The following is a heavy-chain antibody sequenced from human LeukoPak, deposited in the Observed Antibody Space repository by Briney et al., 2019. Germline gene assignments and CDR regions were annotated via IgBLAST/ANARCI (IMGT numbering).Heavy chain of an antibody. Sequence: VASVKVSCKASGYTFTGYYMHWVRQAPGQGLEWMGWINPNTGGTNYAQRFQGRVTMTRDTTISTAYMELSRLTSDDTAVYYCASYPRYSSSPPFDYWGQGTPVTVSS. CDR2: INPNTGGT. D-gene: IGHD6-6*01. CDR3: ASYPRYSSSPPFDY. V-gene: IGHV1-2*02. CDR1: GYTFTGYY. J-gene: IGHJ4*02.